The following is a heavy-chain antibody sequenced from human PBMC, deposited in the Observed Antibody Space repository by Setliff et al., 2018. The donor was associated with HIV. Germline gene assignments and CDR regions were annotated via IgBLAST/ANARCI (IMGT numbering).Heavy chain of an antibody. Sequence: QPGGSLRLSCAASGFTFSSYGMHWVRQAPGKGLEWVAFIRYDGSNKYYADSVKGRFTISRDNSKNTLYLQMNSLRAEDTAVYYCAKGIIAAAGTEPYFDYWGQGTLVTVSS. V-gene: IGHV3-30*02. D-gene: IGHD6-13*01. CDR3: AKGIIAAAGTEPYFDY. CDR1: GFTFSSYG. CDR2: IRYDGSNK. J-gene: IGHJ4*02.